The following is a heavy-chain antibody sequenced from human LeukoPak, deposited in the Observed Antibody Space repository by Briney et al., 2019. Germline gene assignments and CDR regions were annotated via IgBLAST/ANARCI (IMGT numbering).Heavy chain of an antibody. CDR2: ISYDGSNK. CDR1: GFTLSSYA. D-gene: IGHD1/OR15-1a*01. V-gene: IGHV3-30-3*01. Sequence: GGSLRLSCAASGFTLSSYAMHWVRQAPGKGLEWVAVISYDGSNKYYADSVKGRFTISRDNSKNTLYLQMNSLRAEDTAVYYCARESPRDNWNNSGFDYWGQGTLVTVSS. J-gene: IGHJ4*02. CDR3: ARESPRDNWNNSGFDY.